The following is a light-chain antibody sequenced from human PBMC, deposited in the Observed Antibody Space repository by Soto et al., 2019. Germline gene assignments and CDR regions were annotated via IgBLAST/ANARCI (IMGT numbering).Light chain of an antibody. J-gene: IGLJ2*01. Sequence: QSVLTQPASVSRSPGQSITISCTGTSNDVGGYNYVSWYQQHPGKAPKLMIYEVSNRPSGVSNRFSGSKSGNTASLIISGLQAEDEADYYCSSYTSSSTLVVFGGGTKLTVL. V-gene: IGLV2-14*01. CDR2: EVS. CDR1: SNDVGGYNY. CDR3: SSYTSSSTLVV.